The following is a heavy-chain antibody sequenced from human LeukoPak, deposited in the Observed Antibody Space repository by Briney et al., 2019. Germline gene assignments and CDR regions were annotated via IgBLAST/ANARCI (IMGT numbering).Heavy chain of an antibody. V-gene: IGHV3-48*03. Sequence: PGGSLRLSCVASGFAFSAYEMNWVRQAPGKGLEWVAYMSGTDTTRYYAGSVRGRFTISRDNAKNPLYLQMSSLRVEDTALYYCTSLGYHLDSCGQGTPVTVSS. J-gene: IGHJ4*02. D-gene: IGHD3-22*01. CDR3: TSLGYHLDS. CDR1: GFAFSAYE. CDR2: MSGTDTTR.